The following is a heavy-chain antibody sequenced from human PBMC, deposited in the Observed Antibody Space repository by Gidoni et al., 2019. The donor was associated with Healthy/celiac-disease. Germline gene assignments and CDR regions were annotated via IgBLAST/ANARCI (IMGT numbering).Heavy chain of an antibody. CDR2: IKSKTDGGTT. Sequence: EVQLVESGGGLVKPGGSLRLSCAASGFTFSNAWMSWVRQAPGKGLEWVGRIKSKTDGGTTDYAAPVKGRFTISRDDSKNTLYLQMNSLKTEDTAVYYCTTDGWELPTYYYYMDVGGKGTTVTVSS. D-gene: IGHD1-26*01. CDR3: TTDGWELPTYYYYMDV. CDR1: GFTFSNAW. V-gene: IGHV3-15*01. J-gene: IGHJ6*03.